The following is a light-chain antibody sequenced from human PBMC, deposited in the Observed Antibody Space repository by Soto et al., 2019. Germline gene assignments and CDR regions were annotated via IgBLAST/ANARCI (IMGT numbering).Light chain of an antibody. CDR1: SSDVGGYNY. J-gene: IGLJ2*01. V-gene: IGLV2-14*01. CDR2: EVS. CDR3: SSYTSSSTVV. Sequence: QSVLTQPASVSGSPGQSITISCTGTSSDVGGYNYVSWYQQHPGKAPKLMIYEVSHRPSGVSNRFSGSKSGHTASLTISGLQAEDEADYYCSSYTSSSTVVFGGGTKLTVL.